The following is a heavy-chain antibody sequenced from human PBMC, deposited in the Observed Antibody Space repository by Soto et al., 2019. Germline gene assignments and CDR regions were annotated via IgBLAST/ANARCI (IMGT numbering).Heavy chain of an antibody. J-gene: IGHJ6*02. D-gene: IGHD6-25*01. CDR2: IIPLLGTI. CDR1: EGTFSGYS. V-gene: IGHV1-69*06. CDR3: ARDPVDLVGYIDV. Sequence: QEQLVQSGAEVKKPGSSVNISCKASEGTFSGYSLTWLRQAPGQWPEWMGEIIPLLGTINYAQKFQGRLTITGDRSTSTTYMGLTSLTSDDTAVYYCARDPVDLVGYIDVWCPGTMVTVSS.